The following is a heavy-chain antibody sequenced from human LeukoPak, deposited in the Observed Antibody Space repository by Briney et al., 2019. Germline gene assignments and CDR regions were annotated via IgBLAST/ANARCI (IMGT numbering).Heavy chain of an antibody. CDR2: ISGNGGTT. CDR3: AKMYGYSYDHIDY. D-gene: IGHD5-18*01. Sequence: SGGSLRLSCAASGFTFNTYAMSWVRQAPGKGLEWVSGISGNGGTTYYPDSVTGRFTISKDISKSTLYLQINSLRAEDTAIYYCAKMYGYSYDHIDYWGQGTLVTVST. CDR1: GFTFNTYA. V-gene: IGHV3-23*01. J-gene: IGHJ4*02.